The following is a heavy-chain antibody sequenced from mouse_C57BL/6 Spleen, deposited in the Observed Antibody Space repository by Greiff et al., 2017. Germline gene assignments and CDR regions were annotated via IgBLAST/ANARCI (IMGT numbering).Heavy chain of an antibody. V-gene: IGHV1-53*01. J-gene: IGHJ4*01. CDR2: INPSNGGT. D-gene: IGHD1-1*01. CDR3: AREEIWALVANYYAMDY. Sequence: VQLQQPGTELVKPGASVKLSCKASGYTFTSYWMHWVKQRPGKGLEWIGNINPSNGGTNYNEKFKSKATLTVDKSSSTAYMQLSSLTSEDSAVCYCAREEIWALVANYYAMDYWGQGTSVTVSS. CDR1: GYTFTSYW.